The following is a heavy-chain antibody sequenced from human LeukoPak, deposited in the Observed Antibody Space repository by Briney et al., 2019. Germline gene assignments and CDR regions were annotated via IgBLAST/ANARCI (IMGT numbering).Heavy chain of an antibody. CDR1: GITFRSYW. D-gene: IGHD6-19*01. J-gene: IGHJ3*02. Sequence: GGSLRLSCAASGITFRSYWMSWVRQAPGKGLEWVATIKEDGSEKKYVDSVKGRFTISRDTSKNTLYLQMNSRRAEDTAVYYCAKEKGEQWLVLLYAFDIWGQGTMVTVSS. CDR3: AKEKGEQWLVLLYAFDI. CDR2: IKEDGSEK. V-gene: IGHV3-7*01.